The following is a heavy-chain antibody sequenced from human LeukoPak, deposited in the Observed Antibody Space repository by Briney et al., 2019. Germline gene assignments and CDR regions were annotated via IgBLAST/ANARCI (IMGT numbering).Heavy chain of an antibody. Sequence: GASVRVSCKASGYTFTSYYMHWVRQAPGQGLEWMGLINPSGSSTSYPQKFQGRLSLTRDVSTSTDYMELSSLRSEDTAGYYCARDNSVGDTAWWFDPWGQGTLVTVSS. CDR2: INPSGSST. J-gene: IGHJ5*02. CDR1: GYTFTSYY. D-gene: IGHD1-26*01. CDR3: ARDNSVGDTAWWFDP. V-gene: IGHV1-46*01.